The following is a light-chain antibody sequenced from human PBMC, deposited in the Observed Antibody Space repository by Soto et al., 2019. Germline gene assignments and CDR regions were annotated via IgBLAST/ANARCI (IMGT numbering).Light chain of an antibody. V-gene: IGKV3-11*01. CDR3: QQPHRCPRT. CDR2: DAY. J-gene: IGKJ5*01. Sequence: EVVVKQTTVTLSLPPGERATLSCRASQSFRGLLAWYQQKPGQAPRLLIYDAYNRATGIPPRFSGSGSGTEFTLTISSLQPEESAVYYCQQPHRCPRTFGQGTRLEVK. CDR1: QSFRGL.